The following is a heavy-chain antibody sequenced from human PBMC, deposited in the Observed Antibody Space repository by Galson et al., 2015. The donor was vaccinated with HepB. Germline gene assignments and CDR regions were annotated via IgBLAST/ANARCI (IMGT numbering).Heavy chain of an antibody. V-gene: IGHV3-15*07. CDR2: IKSKTDGGTT. D-gene: IGHD5-18*01. CDR1: GFTFSNAW. Sequence: SLRLSCAASGFTFSNAWMNWVRQAPGKGLEWVGRIKSKTDGGTTDYAAPVKGRFTISRDDSKNTLYLQMNSLKTEDTAVYYCTTILKEIQLWLSAPYYFDYWGQGTLVTVSS. CDR3: TTILKEIQLWLSAPYYFDY. J-gene: IGHJ4*02.